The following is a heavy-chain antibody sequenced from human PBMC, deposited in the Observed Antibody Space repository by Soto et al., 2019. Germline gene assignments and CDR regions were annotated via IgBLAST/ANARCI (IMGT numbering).Heavy chain of an antibody. CDR1: GYSFTSYW. CDR3: ARHKIEAPPLSSYCGGDCEADYYYYYGMDV. Sequence: EVQLVQSGAEVKKPGESLRISCKGSGYSFTSYWISWVRQMPGKGLEWMGRIDPSDSYTNYSPSFQGHVTISADKSISTAYLQWSSLKASDTAMYYCARHKIEAPPLSSYCGGDCEADYYYYYGMDVWGQGTTVTVSS. D-gene: IGHD2-21*02. CDR2: IDPSDSYT. V-gene: IGHV5-10-1*03. J-gene: IGHJ6*02.